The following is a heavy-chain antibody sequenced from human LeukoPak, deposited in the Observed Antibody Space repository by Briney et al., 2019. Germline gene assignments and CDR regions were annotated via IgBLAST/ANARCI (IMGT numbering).Heavy chain of an antibody. J-gene: IGHJ6*02. D-gene: IGHD6-13*01. V-gene: IGHV4-34*01. Sequence: SETLSLTCAEYGGSFSGYYCSWIRQAPGEGLEWIGEISHSGNTNYNPSLKSRVTISVDTSKNQFSLKLSSVTAADTAVYYCARGSDSSSWADYSYGMDVWGQGTTVTVSS. CDR1: GGSFSGYY. CDR2: ISHSGNT. CDR3: ARGSDSSSWADYSYGMDV.